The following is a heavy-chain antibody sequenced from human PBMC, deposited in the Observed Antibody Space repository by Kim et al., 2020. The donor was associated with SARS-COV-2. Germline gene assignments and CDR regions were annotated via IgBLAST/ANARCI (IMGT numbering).Heavy chain of an antibody. CDR3: ARARGTYCSGGSCYSFDC. CDR1: GFTFGAYA. J-gene: IGHJ4*02. Sequence: GGSLRLSCAASGFTFGAYALQWVRQAPGKGLEWVALISYDGSIKYYADSVKGRFTISRDNSKNTLYLQVSSLRAEDSAVYYCARARGTYCSGGSCYSFDCWRQAPLVTVSS. D-gene: IGHD2-15*01. V-gene: IGHV3-30*04. CDR2: ISYDGSIK.